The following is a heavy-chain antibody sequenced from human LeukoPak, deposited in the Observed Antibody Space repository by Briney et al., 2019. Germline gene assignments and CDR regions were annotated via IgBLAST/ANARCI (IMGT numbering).Heavy chain of an antibody. V-gene: IGHV3-7*01. CDR2: IKQDGSEK. CDR3: ARAYSSGWLGAFDI. J-gene: IGHJ3*02. Sequence: GGSLRLSCAASGFTFSSYSMSWVRQAPGKGLEWVANIKQDGSEKYYVDSVKGRFTISRDNAKNSLYLQMNSLRAEDTAVYYCARAYSSGWLGAFDIWGQGTMVTVSS. D-gene: IGHD6-19*01. CDR1: GFTFSSYS.